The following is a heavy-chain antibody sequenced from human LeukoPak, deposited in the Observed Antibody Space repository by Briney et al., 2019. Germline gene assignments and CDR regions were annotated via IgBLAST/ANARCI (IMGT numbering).Heavy chain of an antibody. Sequence: ASVTDSCMASRYTFTVYYMHWVRQAPGQGLEWMGWINPDSGGTNYAQKFQGRVTMTRDTSISTAYMELSRLRSDDTAVYYCARDAFSSAFWGQGTTVTVSS. V-gene: IGHV1-2*02. D-gene: IGHD6-6*01. CDR1: RYTFTVYY. CDR3: ARDAFSSAF. CDR2: INPDSGGT. J-gene: IGHJ6*02.